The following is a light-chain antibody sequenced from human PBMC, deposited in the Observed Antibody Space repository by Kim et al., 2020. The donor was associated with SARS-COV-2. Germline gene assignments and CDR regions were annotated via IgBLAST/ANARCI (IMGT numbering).Light chain of an antibody. J-gene: IGLJ2*01. CDR3: ETWDNSLSAVV. CDR1: SSNIGDNY. CDR2: DNN. V-gene: IGLV1-51*01. Sequence: QRVTISCSGSSSNIGDNYVSWYQHLPGTAPRLLIYDNNKRPSGIPDRISASKSGTSATLGISGLQTGDAADYYCETWDNSLSAVVFGGGTQLTVL.